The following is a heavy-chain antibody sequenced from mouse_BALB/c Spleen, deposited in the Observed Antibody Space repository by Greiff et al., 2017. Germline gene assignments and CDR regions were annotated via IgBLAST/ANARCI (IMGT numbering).Heavy chain of an antibody. V-gene: IGHV14-3*02. J-gene: IGHJ3*01. Sequence: EVQLQQSGAELVKPGASVKLSCTASGFNIKDSYMHWVKQRPEQGLEWIGRIDPANGNTKYDPKFQGKATITADTSSNTAYLQLSSLTSEDTAVYYCASDYDEGFAYWGQGTLVTVSA. CDR2: IDPANGNT. D-gene: IGHD2-4*01. CDR1: GFNIKDSY. CDR3: ASDYDEGFAY.